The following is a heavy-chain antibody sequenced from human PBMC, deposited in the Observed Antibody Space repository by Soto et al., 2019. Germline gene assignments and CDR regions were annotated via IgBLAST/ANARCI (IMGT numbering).Heavy chain of an antibody. CDR3: VKENDYVGAYNYGMSV. D-gene: IGHD4-17*01. CDR1: GFTISNYW. J-gene: IGHJ6*02. V-gene: IGHV3-74*01. CDR2: IKSDGSIT. Sequence: GGSLRLSCAASGFTISNYWMHWVRQAAEKGLVWVSRIKSDGSITPYADTVKGRFSISRDNAKDTLYLQMNSLRAEDTGIYYCVKENDYVGAYNYGMSVWGQGTTVTVSS.